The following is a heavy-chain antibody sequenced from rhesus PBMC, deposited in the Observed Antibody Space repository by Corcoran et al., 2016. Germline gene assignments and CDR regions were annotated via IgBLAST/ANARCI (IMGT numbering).Heavy chain of an antibody. J-gene: IGHJ4*01. D-gene: IGHD4-4*01. CDR3: ARWLVAPAMGDY. V-gene: IGHV4-127*01. CDR2: IGGSSGST. Sequence: QVQLQESGPGLVKPSETLSLTCAVSGYSISSGYGWSWIRQPPGKELEWIGYIGGSSGSTNYNPSLKSRVTILKDTSKNQFSLKLSSVTAADTAVYYCARWLVAPAMGDYWGQGVLVTVSS. CDR1: GYSISSGYG.